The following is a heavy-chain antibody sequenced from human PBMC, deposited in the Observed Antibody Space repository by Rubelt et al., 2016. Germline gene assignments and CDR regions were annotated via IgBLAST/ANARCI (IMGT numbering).Heavy chain of an antibody. CDR2: VSSTGTT. CDR3: AGHRGNYYGPLDS. Sequence: QVQLQESGPGLVKPSETLSLTCTVFGASMSDFRVSWIRQSAAKGLEWIATVSSTGTTYYNPSLKSRVTISLDTSKNQVYLNLSSGTAAGTAWFYWAGHRGNYYGPLDSWGQGALVTVSS. V-gene: IGHV4-59*05. J-gene: IGHJ4*02. CDR1: GASMSDFR. D-gene: IGHD3-22*01.